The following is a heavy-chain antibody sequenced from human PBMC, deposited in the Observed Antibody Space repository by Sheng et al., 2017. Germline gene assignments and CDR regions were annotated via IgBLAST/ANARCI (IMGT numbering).Heavy chain of an antibody. V-gene: IGHV1-69*10. J-gene: IGHJ4*02. Sequence: QVQLVQSGAEVKKPGSSAKVSCKTSGGTFSSYGISWVRQAPGQGLEWMGGIIPFRGIVNYAQKFQGRVTITADKSTSTAYMELSSLRSDDTAVYYCARSLGYSSGWYLDWGQGTLVTVSS. CDR2: IIPFRGIV. CDR1: GGTFSSYG. CDR3: ARSLGYSSGWYLD. D-gene: IGHD6-19*01.